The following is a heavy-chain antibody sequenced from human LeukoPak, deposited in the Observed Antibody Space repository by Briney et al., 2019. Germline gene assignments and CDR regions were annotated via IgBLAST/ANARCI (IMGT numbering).Heavy chain of an antibody. Sequence: GESLRLSCAASGFTFSSYWMLWVRQAPGKGLVWVSRINIDGTSITYADSVKGRFTISRDNAKDTVYLQMNSLRAEDTAVYYCVRGRAAAGTFHMDVWGKGTTVTVSS. CDR1: GFTFSSYW. D-gene: IGHD6-13*01. CDR2: INIDGTSI. CDR3: VRGRAAAGTFHMDV. J-gene: IGHJ6*03. V-gene: IGHV3-74*01.